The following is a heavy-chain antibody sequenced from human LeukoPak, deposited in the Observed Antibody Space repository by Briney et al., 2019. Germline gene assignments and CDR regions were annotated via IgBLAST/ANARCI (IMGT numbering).Heavy chain of an antibody. V-gene: IGHV4-59*01. CDR1: GGSISSYY. J-gene: IGHJ4*02. CDR3: ARVEHYYAMDY. CDR2: IYYTGST. Sequence: SETLSLTCTVSGGSISSYYWSWIRQPPGKGLEWIGYIYYTGSTTDYNPSLKSRATILLDTTKSQFSLRLSSVTAADTAVYYCARVEHYYAMDYWGLGTLVTVTS. D-gene: IGHD3-10*01.